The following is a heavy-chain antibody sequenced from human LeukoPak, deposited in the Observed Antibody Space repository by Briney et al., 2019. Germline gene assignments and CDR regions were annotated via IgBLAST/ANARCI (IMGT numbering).Heavy chain of an antibody. CDR3: AKEDGVMITFGGVIVPYYFDY. CDR1: GFTFSNYA. J-gene: IGHJ4*02. D-gene: IGHD3-16*02. Sequence: PGGSLRLSCAASGFTFSNYAMSWVRQAPGKGLEWVSAISGSASSTYHADSVKGRFTISRDNSKNTLYLQMNSLRAEDTAVYYCAKEDGVMITFGGVIVPYYFDYWGQGTLVTVSS. CDR2: ISGSASST. V-gene: IGHV3-23*01.